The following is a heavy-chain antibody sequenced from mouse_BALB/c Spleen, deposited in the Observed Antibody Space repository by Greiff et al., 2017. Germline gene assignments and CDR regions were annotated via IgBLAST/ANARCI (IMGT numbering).Heavy chain of an antibody. V-gene: IGHV5-17*02. CDR3: ARSRGALYYGYDDGFDY. J-gene: IGHJ2*01. Sequence: EVQLVESGGGLVQPGGSRKLSCAASGFTFSSFGMHWVRQAPEKGLEWVAYISSGSSTIYYADTVKGRFTISRDNPKNTLFLQMTSLRSEDTAMYYCARSRGALYYGYDDGFDYWGQGTTLTVSS. D-gene: IGHD2-2*01. CDR1: GFTFSSFG. CDR2: ISSGSSTI.